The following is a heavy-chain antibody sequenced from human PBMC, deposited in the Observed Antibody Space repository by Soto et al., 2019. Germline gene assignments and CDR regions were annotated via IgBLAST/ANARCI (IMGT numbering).Heavy chain of an antibody. CDR2: INPSGGST. D-gene: IGHD6-19*01. V-gene: IGHV1-46*01. J-gene: IGHJ6*02. Sequence: ASVKVSCKASGYTFTIYYMHWVRQAPGQGLEWKGIINPSGGSTSYAQKFQGRVTMTRDTSTSTVYLELSSLRSEDTVVYYCARERTIAVAGIFVSYHYYYNGRDVWGQGPTVTVS. CDR1: GYTFTIYY. CDR3: ARERTIAVAGIFVSYHYYYNGRDV.